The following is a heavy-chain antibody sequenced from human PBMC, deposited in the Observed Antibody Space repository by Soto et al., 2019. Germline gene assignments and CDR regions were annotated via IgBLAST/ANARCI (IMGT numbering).Heavy chain of an antibody. Sequence: ESGGGVVQPGRSLRLSCAASGFTFSSYAMHWVRQAPGKGLEWVAIISYDGTNKYYADSVKGRFTISRDNSKNTLYLQMNSLRPEDTAMYYCAILSSGNDHGDYFDYWGQGTLVTVSS. D-gene: IGHD1-1*01. J-gene: IGHJ4*02. CDR3: AILSSGNDHGDYFDY. CDR2: ISYDGTNK. CDR1: GFTFSSYA. V-gene: IGHV3-30*03.